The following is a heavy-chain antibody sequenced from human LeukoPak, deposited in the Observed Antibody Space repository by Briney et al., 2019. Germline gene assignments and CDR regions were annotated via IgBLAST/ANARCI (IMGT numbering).Heavy chain of an antibody. J-gene: IGHJ4*02. V-gene: IGHV4-39*07. CDR1: GGSISSSSYY. CDR3: ARVLGRGIAVAGFDY. D-gene: IGHD6-19*01. Sequence: KPSETLSLTCTVSGGSISSSSYYWGWIRQPPGKGLEWIGNIYYSGSTYYNPSLKSRVTISVDTSKNQFSLKLSSVTAADTAVYYCARVLGRGIAVAGFDYWGQGTLVTVSS. CDR2: IYYSGST.